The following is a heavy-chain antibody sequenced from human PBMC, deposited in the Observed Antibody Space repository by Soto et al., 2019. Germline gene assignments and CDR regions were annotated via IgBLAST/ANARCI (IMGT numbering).Heavy chain of an antibody. CDR1: GGSFSGYY. Sequence: ETLSLTCAVYGGSFSGYYWSWIRQPPGKGLEWIGEINHSGSTNYNPSLKSRVTISVDTSKNQFSLKLSSVTAADTAVYYCARGCGYYGSGSPPDRAYYFDYWGQGTLVTVSS. D-gene: IGHD3-10*01. V-gene: IGHV4-34*01. CDR3: ARGCGYYGSGSPPDRAYYFDY. J-gene: IGHJ4*02. CDR2: INHSGST.